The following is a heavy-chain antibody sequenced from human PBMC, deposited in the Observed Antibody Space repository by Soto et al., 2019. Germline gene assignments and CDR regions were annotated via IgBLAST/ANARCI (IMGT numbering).Heavy chain of an antibody. CDR1: GFPFSSYA. CDR3: AKDDYESYDSSGYYCS. V-gene: IGHV3-23*01. D-gene: IGHD3-22*01. CDR2: ISGSGGST. Sequence: PGGSLRLSCASSGFPFSSYAMSWVRQAPGKGLEWVSAISGSGGSTYYADSVKGRFTISRDNSKNTLYLQMNSLRAEDTAVYYCAKDDYESYDSSGYYCSWGQGTLVTVSS. J-gene: IGHJ5*02.